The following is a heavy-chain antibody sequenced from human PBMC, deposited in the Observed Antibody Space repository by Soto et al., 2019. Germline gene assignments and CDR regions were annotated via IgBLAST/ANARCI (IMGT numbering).Heavy chain of an antibody. D-gene: IGHD2-15*01. CDR1: GGTFSSYA. Sequence: ASVKVSCKASGGTFSSYAISWVRQAPGQGLEWMGGIIPIFGTANYAQKFQGRVTITADEPTSTAFMGLSSLKSEDTAVFYCARGYCSGGNCYSGMDVWGQGTMVTVSS. V-gene: IGHV1-69*13. CDR3: ARGYCSGGNCYSGMDV. CDR2: IIPIFGTA. J-gene: IGHJ6*02.